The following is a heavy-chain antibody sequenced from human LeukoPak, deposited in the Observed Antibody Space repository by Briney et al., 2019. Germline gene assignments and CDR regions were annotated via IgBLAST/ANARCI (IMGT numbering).Heavy chain of an antibody. J-gene: IGHJ4*02. CDR3: AGGGSYLRYYFDY. D-gene: IGHD1-26*01. Sequence: SETLSLTCTVSGGSISSYYWSWIRQPPGKGLEWIGHIYYRGSTNYNPSLKSRVTISVDTSKNQFSLKLSSVTAADTAVYYCAGGGSYLRYYFDYWGQGTLVTVSS. CDR2: IYYRGST. V-gene: IGHV4-59*08. CDR1: GGSISSYY.